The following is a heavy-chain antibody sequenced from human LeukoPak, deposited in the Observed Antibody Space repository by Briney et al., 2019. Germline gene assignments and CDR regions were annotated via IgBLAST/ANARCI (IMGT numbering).Heavy chain of an antibody. J-gene: IGHJ4*02. Sequence: GGSLRLSCEASGFIFSNYAMQWVRQAPGRGLEWVAVLWSDGSNEHCADSVKGRFTLSRDNSRNTLFLQMHSLRPEDTAVYYCAKAALMTTVVTPYDYWGQGTLVTVSS. CDR3: AKAALMTTVVTPYDY. CDR1: GFIFSNYA. CDR2: LWSDGSNE. D-gene: IGHD4-23*01. V-gene: IGHV3-33*06.